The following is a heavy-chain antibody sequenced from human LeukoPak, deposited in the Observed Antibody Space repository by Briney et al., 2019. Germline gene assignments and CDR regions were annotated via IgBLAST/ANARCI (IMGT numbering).Heavy chain of an antibody. Sequence: QPGGSLRLSCAAPGFTFSSYGMHWVRQAPGKGLEWVAFIRYDGSNKYYADSVKGRFTISRDNSKNTLFVQMNSLRAEDTAVYYCAKDPRPATYDSSGFDYWGQGTLVTVSS. D-gene: IGHD3-22*01. CDR1: GFTFSSYG. CDR3: AKDPRPATYDSSGFDY. V-gene: IGHV3-30*02. CDR2: IRYDGSNK. J-gene: IGHJ4*02.